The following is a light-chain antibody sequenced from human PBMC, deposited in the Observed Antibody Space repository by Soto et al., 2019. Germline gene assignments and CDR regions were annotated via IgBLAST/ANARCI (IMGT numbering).Light chain of an antibody. Sequence: LVLTQSPATLSVSPGERATLLCRGSQRVSGHLSSYQQQPGQAPRLLLYGASIRATGFPDRFCGSGSWAEFTLTISSLQSEDLAVYYCQQYNHWPPLTFGGRTKVDIK. CDR1: QRVSGH. J-gene: IGKJ4*01. CDR2: GAS. CDR3: QQYNHWPPLT. V-gene: IGKV3-15*01.